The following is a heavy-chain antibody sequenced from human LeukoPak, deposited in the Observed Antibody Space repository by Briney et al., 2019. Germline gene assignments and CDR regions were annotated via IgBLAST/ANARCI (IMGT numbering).Heavy chain of an antibody. J-gene: IGHJ4*02. CDR1: GFTVSSNY. D-gene: IGHD3-10*01. CDR2: IYSGGST. CDR3: AKDLAVRGVTGIDY. Sequence: GGSLRLSCAASGFTVSSNYMSWVRQAPGKGLGWVSVIYSGGSTYYADSVKGRFTISRDNSKTTLYLQMNSLRAEDTAVYYCAKDLAVRGVTGIDYRGQGTLVTVSS. V-gene: IGHV3-66*01.